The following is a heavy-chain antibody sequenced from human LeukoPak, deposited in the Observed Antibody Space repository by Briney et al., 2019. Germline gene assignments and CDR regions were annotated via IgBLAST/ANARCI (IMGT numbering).Heavy chain of an antibody. Sequence: PGGSLRLSCAASGFTFSSYGMSWVRQAPGKGLEWVSAISGSGGSTYYADSVKGRFTISRDNSKNTLYLQMNSLRAEDTAVYYCAGGLGSYYDYVWGSYPYQFDYWGQGTLVTVSS. CDR2: ISGSGGST. D-gene: IGHD3-16*02. CDR1: GFTFSSYG. V-gene: IGHV3-23*01. CDR3: AGGLGSYYDYVWGSYPYQFDY. J-gene: IGHJ4*02.